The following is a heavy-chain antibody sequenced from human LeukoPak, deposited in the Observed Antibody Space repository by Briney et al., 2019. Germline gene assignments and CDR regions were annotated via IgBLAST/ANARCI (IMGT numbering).Heavy chain of an antibody. V-gene: IGHV3-21*01. J-gene: IGHJ6*02. D-gene: IGHD3-22*01. CDR3: ARATRGYYYDSSDGMDV. Sequence: PGGSRRLSCAASGFTFSSYSMNWVRQAPGKGLEWVSSISSSSSYIYYADSVQGRFTISRDNAKNSLYLQMNSLRAEDTAVYYCARATRGYYYDSSDGMDVWGQGTTVTVSS. CDR2: ISSSSSYI. CDR1: GFTFSSYS.